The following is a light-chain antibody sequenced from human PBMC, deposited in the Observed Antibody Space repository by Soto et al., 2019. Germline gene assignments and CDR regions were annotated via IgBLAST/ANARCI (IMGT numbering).Light chain of an antibody. CDR1: QGISNY. V-gene: IGKV1-27*01. CDR3: QKYNSAPWT. Sequence: DIQMTQSPSSLSASVGDRVSITCRASQGISNYLAWYQQQPGKVPKLLIYVASTLQSGVPSRFSGSGSGTDFTLTISSLQPEDVATYYCQKYNSAPWTFGQGTKVEIK. CDR2: VAS. J-gene: IGKJ1*01.